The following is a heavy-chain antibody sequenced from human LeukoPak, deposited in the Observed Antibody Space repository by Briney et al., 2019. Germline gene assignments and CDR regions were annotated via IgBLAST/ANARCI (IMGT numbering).Heavy chain of an antibody. Sequence: GGSLRLSCAASGFTFSDCYMSWIRQAPGKGLEWVSYISSSGSTIYYADSVKGRFTISRDNAKNSLYLQMNSLRAEDTAVYYCARDLAREWFGEHNGYYYGMDVWGQGTTVTVSS. CDR1: GFTFSDCY. V-gene: IGHV3-11*01. J-gene: IGHJ6*02. D-gene: IGHD3-10*01. CDR3: ARDLAREWFGEHNGYYYGMDV. CDR2: ISSSGSTI.